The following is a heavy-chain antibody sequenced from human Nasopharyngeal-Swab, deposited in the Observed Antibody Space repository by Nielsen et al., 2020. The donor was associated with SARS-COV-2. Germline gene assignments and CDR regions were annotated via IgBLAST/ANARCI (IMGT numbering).Heavy chain of an antibody. CDR2: IWYDGSNK. J-gene: IGHJ4*02. Sequence: GESLKISCAASGFTFSNYGMHWVRQAPGKGLEWVAVIWYDGSNKYYADSVKGRFTISRDNSKNTLYLQMNSLRAEDTAVYYCAKISSPREPLDYWGQGTLVTVSS. V-gene: IGHV3-33*08. D-gene: IGHD1-14*01. CDR3: AKISSPREPLDY. CDR1: GFTFSNYG.